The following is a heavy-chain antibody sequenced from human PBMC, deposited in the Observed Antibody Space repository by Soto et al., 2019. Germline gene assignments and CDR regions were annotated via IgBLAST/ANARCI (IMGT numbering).Heavy chain of an antibody. CDR2: TRNKANSYTT. V-gene: IGHV3-72*01. CDR3: ARDLWSGYEY. J-gene: IGHJ4*02. D-gene: IGHD3-3*01. Sequence: EVQLVESGGGLVQPGGSLRLSCAASGFTFSDHYMDWVRQAPGKGLEWVGRTRNKANSYTTEYAASVKGRFTISRDDSRNSLYLQMNSLKTEDTAVYYCARDLWSGYEYWGQGTLVTVSS. CDR1: GFTFSDHY.